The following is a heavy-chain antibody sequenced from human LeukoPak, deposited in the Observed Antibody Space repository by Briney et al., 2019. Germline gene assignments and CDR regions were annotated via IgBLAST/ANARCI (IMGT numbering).Heavy chain of an antibody. CDR2: ISSSSSYI. CDR3: ARVTFDSSGYYYVDY. V-gene: IGHV3-21*01. J-gene: IGHJ4*02. Sequence: SGGSLRLSCTVSGFTFSSYSMNWVRQAPGKGLEWVSSISSSSSYIYYADSVKGRFTISRDNAKNSLYLQMNSLRAEDTAVYYCARVTFDSSGYYYVDYWGQGTLVTVSS. CDR1: GFTFSSYS. D-gene: IGHD3-22*01.